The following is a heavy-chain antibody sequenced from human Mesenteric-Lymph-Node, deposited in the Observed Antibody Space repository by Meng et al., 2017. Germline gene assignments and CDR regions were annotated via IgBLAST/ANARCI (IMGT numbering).Heavy chain of an antibody. D-gene: IGHD6-13*01. CDR2: ISSSSSYI. Sequence: GGSLRLSCAASGFTFSSYSKNWVRQAPGKGLEWVSSISSSSSYIYYADSVKGRFTISRDNAKNSLYLQMNSLRAEDTAIYYCAKGETSSWYGDWFDPWGQGTLVTVSS. CDR1: GFTFSSYS. CDR3: AKGETSSWYGDWFDP. J-gene: IGHJ5*02. V-gene: IGHV3-21*04.